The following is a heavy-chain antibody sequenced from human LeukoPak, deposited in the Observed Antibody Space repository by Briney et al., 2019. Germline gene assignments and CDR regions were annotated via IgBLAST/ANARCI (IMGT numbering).Heavy chain of an antibody. Sequence: SVKVSCKASGGTFSSYAISWVRQAPGQGLEWMGRIIPIFGTANYTQKFQGRVTITADKSTSTAYMELSSLRSEDTAVYYCARDETGQLVPWFDPWGQGTLVTVSS. D-gene: IGHD6-6*01. CDR1: GGTFSSYA. CDR2: IIPIFGTA. J-gene: IGHJ5*02. CDR3: ARDETGQLVPWFDP. V-gene: IGHV1-69*06.